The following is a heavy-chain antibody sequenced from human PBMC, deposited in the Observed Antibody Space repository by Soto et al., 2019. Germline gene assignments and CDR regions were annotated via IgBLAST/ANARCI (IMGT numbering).Heavy chain of an antibody. V-gene: IGHV4-61*01. CDR3: ARGIGYCSGGSCYAAGGYYYYYGMDV. J-gene: IGHJ6*01. CDR2: IYYSGST. D-gene: IGHD2-15*01. Sequence: QVQLQESGPGLVKPSETLSLTCTVSGGSVSSGSYYWSWIRQPPGKGLEWIGYIYYSGSTNYNPSLKSRVTISVDTSKNQFSLKLSSVTAADTAVYYCARGIGYCSGGSCYAAGGYYYYYGMDVW. CDR1: GGSVSSGSYY.